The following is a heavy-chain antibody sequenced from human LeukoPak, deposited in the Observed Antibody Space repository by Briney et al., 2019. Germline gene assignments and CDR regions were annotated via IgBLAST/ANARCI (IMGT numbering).Heavy chain of an antibody. CDR3: ARSGPGSSGYWRAFDI. CDR2: IKQDGSEK. Sequence: PGGSLRLSCAASGFTFSSYEMNWVRQAPGKGLEWVANIKQDGSEKYYVDSVKGRFTISRDNAKNSLYLQMNSLRAEDTAVYYCARSGPGSSGYWRAFDIWGQGTMVTVSS. V-gene: IGHV3-7*01. J-gene: IGHJ3*02. CDR1: GFTFSSYE. D-gene: IGHD3-22*01.